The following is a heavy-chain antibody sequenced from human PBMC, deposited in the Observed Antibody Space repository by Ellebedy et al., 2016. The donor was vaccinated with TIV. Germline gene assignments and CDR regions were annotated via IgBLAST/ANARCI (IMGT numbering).Heavy chain of an antibody. D-gene: IGHD4-17*01. CDR3: ASFRGDYGYFDY. V-gene: IGHV4-30-2*01. Sequence: SETLSLXXTVSGGSISSGGYSWSWIRQPPGKGLEWIGYIYHSGSTYYNPSLKSRVTISVDRSKNQFSLKLSSVTAADTAVYCCASFRGDYGYFDYWGQGTLVTVSS. J-gene: IGHJ4*02. CDR2: IYHSGST. CDR1: GGSISSGGYS.